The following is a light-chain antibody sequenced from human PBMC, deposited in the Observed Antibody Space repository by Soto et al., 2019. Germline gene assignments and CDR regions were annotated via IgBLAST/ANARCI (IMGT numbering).Light chain of an antibody. CDR2: DVT. CDR1: SSDVGAYNY. CDR3: NSYTGRSARYV. V-gene: IGLV2-14*01. Sequence: QSALTQPASVSGSPGQSITISCTGTSSDVGAYNYVSWYQQHPGQAPKLMIYDVTNRPSGVSDRFSGSKSGNTASLTISGHRAEDEADYYCNSYTGRSARYVFGTGTKVTVL. J-gene: IGLJ1*01.